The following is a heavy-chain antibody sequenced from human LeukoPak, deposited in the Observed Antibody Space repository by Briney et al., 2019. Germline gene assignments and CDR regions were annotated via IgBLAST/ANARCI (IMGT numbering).Heavy chain of an antibody. D-gene: IGHD5-18*01. J-gene: IGHJ1*01. V-gene: IGHV3-7*01. CDR3: ARGGSSRYSFGFG. CDR1: GFNFSRYW. Sequence: GGSLRLSCAASGFNFSRYWMSWVRQAPGKGLEWVANIKQDGSEYYYVGSVKGRFIISRDNAKNTLYLQMNSLRAEDTAVYYCARGGSSRYSFGFGWGQGTLVTVSS. CDR2: IKQDGSEY.